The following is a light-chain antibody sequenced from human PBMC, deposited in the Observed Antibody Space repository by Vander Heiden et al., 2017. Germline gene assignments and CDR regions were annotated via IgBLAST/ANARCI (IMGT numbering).Light chain of an antibody. Sequence: AIRMSPSPSSFSASTGDRVTITCRASQGISSYLAWYQQKPGTAPKLLIYAASTLQSGVPSRFSGSGSGTDFTLTISCLQSEDFATYYCQQYYSYPRTFGQGTKLEIK. CDR1: QGISSY. CDR2: AAS. J-gene: IGKJ2*01. V-gene: IGKV1-8*01. CDR3: QQYYSYPRT.